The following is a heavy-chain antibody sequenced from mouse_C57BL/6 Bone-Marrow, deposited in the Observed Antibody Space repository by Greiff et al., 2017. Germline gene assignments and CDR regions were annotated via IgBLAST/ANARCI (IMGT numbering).Heavy chain of an antibody. J-gene: IGHJ3*01. CDR1: GFTFSSYG. V-gene: IGHV5-6*01. CDR3: ARRVRGFAY. Sequence: EVQVVESGGDLVKPGGSLKLSCAASGFTFSSYGMSWVRQTPDKRLEWVATISSGGSYTYYPDSVKGRFTISRDNAKNTLYLQMSSLKSEDTAMYYCARRVRGFAYWGQGTLVTVSA. CDR2: ISSGGSYT.